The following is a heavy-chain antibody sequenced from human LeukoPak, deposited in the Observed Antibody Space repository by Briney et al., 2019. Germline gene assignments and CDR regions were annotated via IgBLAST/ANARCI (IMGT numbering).Heavy chain of an antibody. CDR2: ISSNGGST. V-gene: IGHV3-64*01. Sequence: PGGSLRLSCAASGFTFSSYAMHWVRQAPGKGLEYVSAISSNGGSTYYANSVKGRFTISRDNSKNTLYLQMGSLRAEVMAVYYCARVRWSPYGMDVWGQGTTVTVSS. J-gene: IGHJ6*02. CDR3: ARVRWSPYGMDV. CDR1: GFTFSSYA.